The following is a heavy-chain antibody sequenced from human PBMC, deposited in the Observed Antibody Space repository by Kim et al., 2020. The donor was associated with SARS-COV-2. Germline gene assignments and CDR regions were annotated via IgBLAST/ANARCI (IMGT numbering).Heavy chain of an antibody. CDR3: ARDLFHTGFDY. J-gene: IGHJ4*02. Sequence: RCSQHFQGRDTITRDTSANTASMELSSLRSEDTAVYYCARDLFHTGFDYWGQGTLVAVSS. D-gene: IGHD2-8*02. V-gene: IGHV1-3*01.